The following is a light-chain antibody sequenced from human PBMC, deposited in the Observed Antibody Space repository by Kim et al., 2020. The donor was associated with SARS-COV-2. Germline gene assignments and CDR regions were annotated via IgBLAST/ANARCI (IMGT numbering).Light chain of an antibody. CDR2: AAS. J-gene: IGKJ2*01. Sequence: DIQMTQSPSSLSASVGDRVTITCRASQSISSYLNWHQQKPGKAPKLLIYAASSLQSGVPSRFSGSGSGTDFTLTISSLQPEDFATYYGQQSYSTHTFGQGTKLEIK. CDR1: QSISSY. V-gene: IGKV1-39*01. CDR3: QQSYSTHT.